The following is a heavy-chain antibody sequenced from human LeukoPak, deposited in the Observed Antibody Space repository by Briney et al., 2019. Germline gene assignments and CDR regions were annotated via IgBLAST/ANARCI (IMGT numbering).Heavy chain of an antibody. CDR1: GYPFTTYY. V-gene: IGHV1-46*03. J-gene: IGHJ4*02. CDR2: LNPSGGSS. Sequence: GASVKVSCKASGYPFTTYYIHWVLQAPSQGLEWMAILNPSGGSSTYAQKFQGRLTVTRDTSTSTVYMEMSSLTSDDTAVYYCLRASDTAMNRDDYWGQGTLVTVSA. CDR3: LRASDTAMNRDDY. D-gene: IGHD5-18*01.